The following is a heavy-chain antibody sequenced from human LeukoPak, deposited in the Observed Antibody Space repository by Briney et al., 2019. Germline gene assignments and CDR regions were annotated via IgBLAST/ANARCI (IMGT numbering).Heavy chain of an antibody. D-gene: IGHD3-9*01. CDR2: IYSGGST. J-gene: IGHJ5*02. Sequence: GGSLRLSCAASGFTVSSNYMSWVRQAPGKGLEWVAVIYSGGSTYYADSAKGRFTISSDNSKNTLYHQMNSLRAEDTAVYSCARYDILTGNEPWGQGTLVTVSS. CDR1: GFTVSSNY. CDR3: ARYDILTGNEP. V-gene: IGHV3-66*01.